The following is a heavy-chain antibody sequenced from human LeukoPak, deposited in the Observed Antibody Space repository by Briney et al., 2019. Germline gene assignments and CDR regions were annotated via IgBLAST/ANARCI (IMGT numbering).Heavy chain of an antibody. CDR2: IRSKANSYAT. V-gene: IGHV3-73*01. Sequence: GGSLRLSCAASGFTFSGSAMHWVRQASGEGLEWVGRIRSKANSYATAYAASVKGRFTISRDDSKNTAYLQMNSLKTEDTAVYYCTRHVRYSYGQGDYFDYWGQGTLVTVSS. CDR1: GFTFSGSA. D-gene: IGHD5-18*01. J-gene: IGHJ4*02. CDR3: TRHVRYSYGQGDYFDY.